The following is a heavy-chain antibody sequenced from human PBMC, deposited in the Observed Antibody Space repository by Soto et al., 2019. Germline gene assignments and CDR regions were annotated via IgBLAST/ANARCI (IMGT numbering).Heavy chain of an antibody. CDR2: ISGNEGNT. CDR3: VKVSGYCTGGSCFSYFDY. Sequence: GGSLRLSCSDSGFTFSHNSFYWVRQAPGKGLRYVSTISGNEGNTHYAASVRGRFTISRDKSKNTVFLQMSGLGVADSAVYYCVKVSGYCTGGSCFSYFDYWGQGALVATSS. V-gene: IGHV3-64D*06. CDR1: GFTFSHNS. J-gene: IGHJ4*02. D-gene: IGHD2-15*01.